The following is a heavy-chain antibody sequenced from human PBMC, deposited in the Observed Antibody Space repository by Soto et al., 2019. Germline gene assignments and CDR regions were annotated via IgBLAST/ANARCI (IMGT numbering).Heavy chain of an antibody. CDR3: GKVLVGATGHSDSDP. CDR2: IDYNGVT. D-gene: IGHD2-15*01. Sequence: SETLSLTCTVSGGSIYRSGYYWGWIRQPPGRGLEWIGNIDYNGVTYSNPSLKSRVTISRDTSKNQFSLKLTSVTAADTALYYCGKVLVGATGHSDSDPWGPGTLVTVSS. CDR1: GGSIYRSGYY. V-gene: IGHV4-39*01. J-gene: IGHJ5*02.